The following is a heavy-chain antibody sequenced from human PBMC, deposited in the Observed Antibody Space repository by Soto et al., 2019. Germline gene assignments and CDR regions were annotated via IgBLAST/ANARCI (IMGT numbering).Heavy chain of an antibody. J-gene: IGHJ6*02. CDR2: IWYDGSNK. CDR1: GFTFSSYG. V-gene: IGHV3-33*01. CDR3: ARDRKSSYCYGMDV. Sequence: QVQLVESGGGVVQPGRSLRLSCAASGFTFSSYGMHWVRQAPGKGLEWVAVIWYDGSNKYYADSVKGRFTISRDNSKNTLYLQMNSLRAEDTAVYYCARDRKSSYCYGMDVWGQGTTVTVSS.